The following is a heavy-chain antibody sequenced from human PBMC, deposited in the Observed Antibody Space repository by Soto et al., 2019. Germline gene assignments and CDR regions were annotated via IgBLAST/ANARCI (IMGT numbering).Heavy chain of an antibody. CDR2: ISSSSTTI. Sequence: PGGSLRLSCAPSGFTLSSYSMNWVRQTPGKGLEWVSYISSSSTTIYYADSVKGRFTISRDNAKNSLYLQMNSLRAEDTAVYYCARVSLYTLRGVFYRIAAAGRNDYWGQGALVTVSS. J-gene: IGHJ4*02. V-gene: IGHV3-48*01. D-gene: IGHD6-13*01. CDR3: ARVSLYTLRGVFYRIAAAGRNDY. CDR1: GFTLSSYS.